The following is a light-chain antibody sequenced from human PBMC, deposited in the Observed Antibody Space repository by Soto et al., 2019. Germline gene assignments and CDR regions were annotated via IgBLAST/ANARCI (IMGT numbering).Light chain of an antibody. CDR2: ATS. Sequence: DTQMTQPPSYLSASVGDRISITCRASQTASNYVNWYQQKPGKAPTLLISATSTLQSGVPSRFRGSGSGTDFTLTITSLQPEDFATYYCQQTYTTPRTFGQGTKVAIK. J-gene: IGKJ1*01. CDR3: QQTYTTPRT. CDR1: QTASNY. V-gene: IGKV1-39*01.